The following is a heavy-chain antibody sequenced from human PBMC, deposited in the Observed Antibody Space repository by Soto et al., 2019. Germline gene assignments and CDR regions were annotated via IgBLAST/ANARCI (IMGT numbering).Heavy chain of an antibody. V-gene: IGHV3-23*01. Sequence: GGSLRLSCEASGFTLRNYAMTWVRQAPGKGLEWVSLISANDVGTYYAESVKTRFTISTDQSRNTVYLQMDSPRADDTAIYYCAKAKNDYNWDNRPPFDYWGQGTLVTVPS. CDR1: GFTLRNYA. CDR2: ISANDVGT. D-gene: IGHD1-20*01. CDR3: AKAKNDYNWDNRPPFDY. J-gene: IGHJ4*02.